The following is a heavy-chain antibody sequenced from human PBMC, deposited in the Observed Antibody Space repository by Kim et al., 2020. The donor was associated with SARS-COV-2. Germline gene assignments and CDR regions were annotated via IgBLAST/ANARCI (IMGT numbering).Heavy chain of an antibody. D-gene: IGHD5-18*01. Sequence: ADAVQRRVTISRDNAKNSLCLQVKSLRAEDTAVYYCAGDHGAMALNYFDCWGQGTLVTVSS. J-gene: IGHJ4*02. CDR3: AGDHGAMALNYFDC. V-gene: IGHV3-21*01.